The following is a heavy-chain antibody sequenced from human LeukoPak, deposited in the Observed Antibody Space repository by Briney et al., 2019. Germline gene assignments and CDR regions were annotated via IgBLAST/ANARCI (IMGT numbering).Heavy chain of an antibody. V-gene: IGHV4-59*01. J-gene: IGHJ4*02. CDR3: ARVYTNSWYRGSLNFDY. CDR2: IYYTGST. CDR1: GGSFSGYY. D-gene: IGHD6-13*01. Sequence: PSETLSLTCAVYGGSFSGYYWSWIRQPPGKGLEWIGYIYYTGSTNYNPSLNSRVTISVATSKNQFSLKLSTVTAADTAVYYCARVYTNSWYRGSLNFDYWGQGTRVTVSS.